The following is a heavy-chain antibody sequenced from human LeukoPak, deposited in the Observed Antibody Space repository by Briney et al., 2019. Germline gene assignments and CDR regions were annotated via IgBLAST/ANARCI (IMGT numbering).Heavy chain of an antibody. D-gene: IGHD3-10*01. CDR2: ISAYNGNT. Sequence: ASVKDSCKASGYTFTSYGISWVRQAPGQGLEWMGWISAYNGNTNYAQKLQGRVTMTTDTSTSTAYMELRSLRSDDTAVYYCARAWTGSGSPREYNWFDPWGQGTLVTVSS. V-gene: IGHV1-18*01. CDR3: ARAWTGSGSPREYNWFDP. CDR1: GYTFTSYG. J-gene: IGHJ5*02.